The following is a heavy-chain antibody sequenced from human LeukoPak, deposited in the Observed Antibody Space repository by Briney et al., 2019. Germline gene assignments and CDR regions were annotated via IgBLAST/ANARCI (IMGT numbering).Heavy chain of an antibody. CDR2: ISGSGGRT. J-gene: IGHJ2*01. Sequence: GGSLRLSSAASGLTFSSYAMGWVRQAPGEGLEWVSAISGSGGRTYYADSVKDRFSLSRDNSKNTLYLQVNSLRAEVTAVYYCAKPHSRGWYSYWYFDLWGRGTLVTVSS. CDR3: AKPHSRGWYSYWYFDL. CDR1: GLTFSSYA. V-gene: IGHV3-23*01. D-gene: IGHD6-19*01.